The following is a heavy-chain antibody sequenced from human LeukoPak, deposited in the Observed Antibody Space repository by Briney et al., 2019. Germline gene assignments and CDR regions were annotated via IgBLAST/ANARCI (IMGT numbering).Heavy chain of an antibody. CDR3: AKDLGYGDYVSLDY. J-gene: IGHJ4*02. Sequence: GGSLILSCAASGFTFSSYAMSWVRQAPGKGLEWVSAISGSGGSTYYADFVKGRFTISRDNSKNTLYLQMNSLRAEDTAVYYCAKDLGYGDYVSLDYWGQGTLVIVSS. D-gene: IGHD4-17*01. CDR2: ISGSGGST. CDR1: GFTFSSYA. V-gene: IGHV3-23*01.